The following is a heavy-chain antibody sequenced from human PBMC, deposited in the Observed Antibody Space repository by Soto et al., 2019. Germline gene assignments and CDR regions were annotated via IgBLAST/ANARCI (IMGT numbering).Heavy chain of an antibody. J-gene: IGHJ6*02. V-gene: IGHV4-61*01. CDR3: AGGRADSAGSSLGRRMDV. CDR2: IFVTGAS. Sequence: QVQLQESGPGLVKPSETLSLICFVSGEAVGSGQSYWNWIRQAPGKGLEWIGHIFVTGASKYSASRKSRVTISVDTSKSQISLNLTSVTAADSATYFCAGGRADSAGSSLGRRMDVWGQGTTVTVAS. D-gene: IGHD3-10*01. CDR1: GEAVGSGQSY.